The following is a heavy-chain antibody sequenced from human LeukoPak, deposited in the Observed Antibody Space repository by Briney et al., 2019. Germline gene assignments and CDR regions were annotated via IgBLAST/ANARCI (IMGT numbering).Heavy chain of an antibody. CDR1: GGTFSSYA. CDR2: IIPILGIA. V-gene: IGHV1-69*04. Sequence: SVKVSCKASGGTFSSYAISWVRQAPGQGLEWMGRIIPILGIANYAQKFQGRVTITADKSTSTAYMELSSLRSEDTAVYYCARGHYGDHYYFDYWGQGTLVTVSS. J-gene: IGHJ4*02. D-gene: IGHD4-17*01. CDR3: ARGHYGDHYYFDY.